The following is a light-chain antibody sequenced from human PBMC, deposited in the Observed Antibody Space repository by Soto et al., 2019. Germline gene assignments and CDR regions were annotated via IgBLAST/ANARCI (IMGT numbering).Light chain of an antibody. J-gene: IGLJ2*01. CDR3: QAWDSLSHVF. CDR2: QDK. Sequence: SYELTQPPSMSVSPGQTATITCSGSRLGDKHVCWYQQKPGQSPVPVIYQDKKRPSGIPERFSGSNSGNTATLTISGTQAMDEADYYCQAWDSLSHVFFGGGTKVTVL. CDR1: RLGDKH. V-gene: IGLV3-1*01.